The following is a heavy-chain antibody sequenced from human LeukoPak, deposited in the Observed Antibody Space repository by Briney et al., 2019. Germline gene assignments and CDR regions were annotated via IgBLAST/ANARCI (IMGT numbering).Heavy chain of an antibody. J-gene: IGHJ4*02. CDR2: ISPDGTVT. CDR1: GFTFRDYW. D-gene: IGHD3-10*01. V-gene: IGHV3-74*01. Sequence: GGSLRLSCAASGFTFRDYWMHWVRQAPGEGLVWVSHISPDGTVTNYADSVEGRFTISRDNAKNTLYLQMDSLRAEDTAVYYCARDLSGIHDCWGQGTLVTVSS. CDR3: ARDLSGIHDC.